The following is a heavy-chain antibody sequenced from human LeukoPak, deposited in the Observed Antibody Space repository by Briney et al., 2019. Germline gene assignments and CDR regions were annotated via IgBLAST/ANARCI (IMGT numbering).Heavy chain of an antibody. V-gene: IGHV3-7*01. D-gene: IGHD6-19*01. CDR3: ARVSSLAVAGFFDY. CDR2: IKQDGSEK. J-gene: IGHJ4*02. CDR1: GFTFSSYW. Sequence: GGSLRLSCAASGFTFSSYWMNWVRQAPGKGLEWVANIKQDGSEKDYVDSAKGRFTISRDNAKNSLYLQMNSLRAEDTAVYFCARVSSLAVAGFFDYWGQGILVTVSS.